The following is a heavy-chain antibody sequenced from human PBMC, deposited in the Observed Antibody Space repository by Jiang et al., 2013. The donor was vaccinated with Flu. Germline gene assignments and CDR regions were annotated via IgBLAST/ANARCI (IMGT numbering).Heavy chain of an antibody. Sequence: KPSGTLSLTCAVSGDSITSSYWWSWVRQPPGKGLEWIGEIYHSGSTNYNRPLKSRVTISVDKSKNQFSLKLSSVTAADTAVYYCARHPNYYDSRGYYYAMDVWGQGTTVTVSS. CDR2: IYHSGST. CDR3: ARHPNYYDSRGYYYAMDV. J-gene: IGHJ6*02. CDR1: GDSITSSYW. D-gene: IGHD3-22*01. V-gene: IGHV4-4*02.